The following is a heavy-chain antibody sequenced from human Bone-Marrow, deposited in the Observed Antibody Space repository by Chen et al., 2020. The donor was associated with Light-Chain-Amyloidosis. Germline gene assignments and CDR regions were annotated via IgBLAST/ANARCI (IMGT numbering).Heavy chain of an antibody. CDR2: IRYDVSNK. CDR3: AKGHDYGDYGEYYFDY. CDR1: GFTFSSYG. J-gene: IGHJ4*02. D-gene: IGHD4-17*01. V-gene: IGHV3-30*02. Sequence: QVQLVESGGGVVQPGGSLRLSCAASGFTFSSYGIHWVRQAPGKGLEWVAFIRYDVSNKYYADSVKGRFTISRDNSKNTLYLQMNSLRAEDTALYYCAKGHDYGDYGEYYFDYWGQGTLVTVSS.